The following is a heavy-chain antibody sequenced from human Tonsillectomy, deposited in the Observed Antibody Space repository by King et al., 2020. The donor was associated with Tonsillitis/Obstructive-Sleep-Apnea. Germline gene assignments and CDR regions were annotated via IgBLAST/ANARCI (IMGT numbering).Heavy chain of an antibody. J-gene: IGHJ6*03. Sequence: VQLVESGPGLVKPSETLSLTCTVSGGSISSYYWSWIRQPPGKGLEWIGYIYYSGIINYNPSLKSRVTISLDTSKNQFSLKLSSVTAADTAVYFCAREEKYYHMDVWGKGTTVTVSS. CDR3: AREEKYYHMDV. CDR2: IYYSGII. CDR1: GGSISSYY. V-gene: IGHV4-59*01.